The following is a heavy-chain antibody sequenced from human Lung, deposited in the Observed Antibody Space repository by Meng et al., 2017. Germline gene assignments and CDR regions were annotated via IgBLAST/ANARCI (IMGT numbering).Heavy chain of an antibody. CDR1: GFSFSSYA. CDR3: AREFSNEWSNIFYGLDV. CDR2: TDGSGGTI. J-gene: IGHJ6*02. Sequence: GGSLRLSCLASGFSFSSYALNWVRQDPGKGLEWTAYTDGSGGTIYYADSVKGRFTISRDNAKTSLCLKMNSLRDEDTAVYYCAREFSNEWSNIFYGLDVWGQGATVTVAS. D-gene: IGHD2-8*01. V-gene: IGHV3-48*03.